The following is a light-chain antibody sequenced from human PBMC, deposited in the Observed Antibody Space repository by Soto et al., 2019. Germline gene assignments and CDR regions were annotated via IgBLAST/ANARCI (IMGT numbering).Light chain of an antibody. V-gene: IGKV3-11*01. J-gene: IGKJ4*01. CDR3: QQRSNWPPTLT. CDR1: QSVSSY. Sequence: EIVLTQSPATLSLSPGERATLSCTASQSVSSYLAWYQQKPGRAPRLLISNASNRATGIPARFSRSGSGTDFALTISSLGPEDFAVYYCQQRSNWPPTLTFGGGTKVEIK. CDR2: NAS.